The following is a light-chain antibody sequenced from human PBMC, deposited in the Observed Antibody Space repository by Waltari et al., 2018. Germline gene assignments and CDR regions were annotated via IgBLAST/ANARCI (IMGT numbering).Light chain of an antibody. V-gene: IGKV4-1*01. CDR2: WAS. CDR3: QQYYTTPHT. J-gene: IGKJ1*01. CDR1: QSVSYTSNKKNC. Sequence: DIVMTQSPDSLAVSLGARATINCNSRQSVSYTSNKKNCLAWYQQKPGQHPQLLIYWASTRESGVPDRFSGSGSETDFTLSISSLQAEDVAVYYCQQYYTTPHTFGQGTKVEIK.